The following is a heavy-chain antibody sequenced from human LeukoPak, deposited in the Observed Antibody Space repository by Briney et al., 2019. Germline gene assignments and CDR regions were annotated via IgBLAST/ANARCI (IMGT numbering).Heavy chain of an antibody. D-gene: IGHD6-19*01. J-gene: IGHJ5*02. CDR2: ISYDGSNK. V-gene: IGHV3-30-3*01. CDR3: ARDKGIAVAVNWFDP. Sequence: GGSLRLSCAASGFSFSNFWMHWVRQAPGKGLEWVAVISYDGSNKYYADSVKGRFTISRDNSKNTLYLQMNSLRAEDTAVYYCARDKGIAVAVNWFDPWGQGTLVTVSS. CDR1: GFSFSNFW.